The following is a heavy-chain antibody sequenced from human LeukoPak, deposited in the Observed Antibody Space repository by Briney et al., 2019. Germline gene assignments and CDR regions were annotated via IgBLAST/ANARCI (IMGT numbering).Heavy chain of an antibody. Sequence: SETLSLTCTVSGGSISSYYWSWIRQPPGKRLEWIGYIYYSGSTNYNPSLKSRVTISVDTSKNQFSLKLSSVTAADTAMYYCARLYGSGVPFDYWGQGTLVTVSS. CDR2: IYYSGST. V-gene: IGHV4-59*08. D-gene: IGHD3-10*01. CDR1: GGSISSYY. CDR3: ARLYGSGVPFDY. J-gene: IGHJ4*02.